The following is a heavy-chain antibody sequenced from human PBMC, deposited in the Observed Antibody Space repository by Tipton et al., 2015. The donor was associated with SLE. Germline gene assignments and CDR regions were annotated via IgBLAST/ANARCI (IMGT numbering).Heavy chain of an antibody. Sequence: SLRLSCAASEFTFSNFAMSWVRQAPGKGLEWVSGISGSGASAFYADSVKGRFTISRDNAKNSLYLQMNSLRDEDTAVYYCAREGSTQYYFDYWGQGTLVTVSS. CDR1: EFTFSNFA. V-gene: IGHV3-23*01. J-gene: IGHJ4*02. CDR2: ISGSGASA. CDR3: AREGSTQYYFDY. D-gene: IGHD2-2*01.